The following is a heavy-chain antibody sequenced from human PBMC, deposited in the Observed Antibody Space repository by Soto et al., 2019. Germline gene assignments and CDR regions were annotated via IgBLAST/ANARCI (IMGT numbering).Heavy chain of an antibody. Sequence: ASVKVSCKASGYTFTSYYMHWVRQAPGQGLEWMGIINPSGGSTSYAQKFQGRVTMTRDTSTSTVYMELSSLRSEDTAVYYCAREDSVVVDEGAFDIWGQGTMVTISS. V-gene: IGHV1-46*01. CDR2: INPSGGST. D-gene: IGHD2-15*01. CDR1: GYTFTSYY. J-gene: IGHJ3*02. CDR3: AREDSVVVDEGAFDI.